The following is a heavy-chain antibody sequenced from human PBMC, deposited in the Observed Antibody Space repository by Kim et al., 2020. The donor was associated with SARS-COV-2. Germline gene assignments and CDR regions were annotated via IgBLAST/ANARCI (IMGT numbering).Heavy chain of an antibody. CDR1: GFTFSSYS. Sequence: GGSLRLSCAASGFTFSSYSMNWVRQAPGKGLEWVSSISSSSSYIYYADSVKGRFTISRDNAKNSLYLQMNSLRAEDTAVYYCARDEESSGWYDYWGQGTLVTVSS. V-gene: IGHV3-21*01. D-gene: IGHD6-19*01. J-gene: IGHJ4*02. CDR2: ISSSSSYI. CDR3: ARDEESSGWYDY.